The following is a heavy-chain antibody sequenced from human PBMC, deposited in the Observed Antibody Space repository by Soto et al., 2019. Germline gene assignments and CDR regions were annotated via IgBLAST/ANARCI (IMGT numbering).Heavy chain of an antibody. CDR1: GFTVSTYL. V-gene: IGHV3-7*03. CDR2: IDLDGSEK. D-gene: IGHD6-13*01. CDR3: VRLPPRAADY. J-gene: IGHJ4*02. Sequence: GGALRLSCAASGFTVSTYLMGWVRQAPEKGLEWVANIDLDGSEKYYVDSVKGRFTISRDNAKNSLYLQMNSLRAEDTAVYYCVRLPPRAADYWGQGTLVPVSS.